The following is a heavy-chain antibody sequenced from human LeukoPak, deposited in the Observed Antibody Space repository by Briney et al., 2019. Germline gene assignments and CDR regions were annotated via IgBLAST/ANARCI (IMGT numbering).Heavy chain of an antibody. CDR1: GFTFSSYA. J-gene: IGHJ4*02. Sequence: PGGSLSLSCAASGFTFSSYAMSWVRHAPGKGLEWVSAITGSGGSTYYADCVKGRFTIARDNSKITLYLQKNSMRAEDTAVYYCGPLDYGDWGQGTLVTVSS. CDR3: GPLDYGD. CDR2: ITGSGGST. D-gene: IGHD4-17*01. V-gene: IGHV3-23*01.